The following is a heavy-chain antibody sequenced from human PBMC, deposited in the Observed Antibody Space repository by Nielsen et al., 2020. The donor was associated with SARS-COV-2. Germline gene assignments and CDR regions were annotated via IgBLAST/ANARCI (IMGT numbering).Heavy chain of an antibody. CDR3: ATPTIFGVVPI. J-gene: IGHJ3*02. Sequence: GESLKISCAASGFTVSSNYMSWVRQAPGKGLEWVSVIYSGGSTYYADSVKGRFTISRDNSKNTLYLQMNSLRAEDTAVYYCATPTIFGVVPIWGQGTMVTVSS. D-gene: IGHD3-3*01. V-gene: IGHV3-66*01. CDR2: IYSGGST. CDR1: GFTVSSNY.